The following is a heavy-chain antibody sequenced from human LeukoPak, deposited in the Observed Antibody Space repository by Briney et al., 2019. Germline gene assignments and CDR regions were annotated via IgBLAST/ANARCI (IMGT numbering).Heavy chain of an antibody. J-gene: IGHJ4*02. Sequence: LRLSXXXSGXIXXNAWMKWVRQAPGKGLEWVGRIKSKTDGGTIDYAAPVKGRFTISRDDSKNTLYLQMDNLKTEDTAIYYCSTPSFWGQGTLVTVSS. CDR1: GXIXXNAW. V-gene: IGHV3-15*07. CDR3: STPSF. CDR2: IKSKTDGGTI.